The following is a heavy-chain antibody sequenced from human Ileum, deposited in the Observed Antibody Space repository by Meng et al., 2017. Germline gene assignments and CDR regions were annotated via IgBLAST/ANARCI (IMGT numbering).Heavy chain of an antibody. CDR1: GDSISSRNW. D-gene: IGHD2/OR15-2a*01. CDR2: IFHTGST. CDR3: ATNKNKKIDY. V-gene: IGHV4-4*02. Sequence: VRLHASAPGLVGPSGPLSLPFVVSGDSISSRNWWNWVRQPPGKGLEWIGEIFHTGSTNYNPSLKSRVTISADKSKNQFSLNLSSVTAADTAVYYCATNKNKKIDYWGQGTLVTVSS. J-gene: IGHJ4*02.